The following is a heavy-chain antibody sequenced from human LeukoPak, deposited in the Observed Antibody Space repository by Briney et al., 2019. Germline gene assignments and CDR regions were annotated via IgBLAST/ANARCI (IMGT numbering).Heavy chain of an antibody. CDR2: IRYDGSNK. CDR1: GFTFSSYG. CDR3: AREMYTVTNYYYYGMDV. J-gene: IGHJ6*02. V-gene: IGHV3-33*01. Sequence: GGSLGLSCAASGFTFSSYGMHWVRQAPGKGLEWVAVIRYDGSNKYYADSVKGRFTISRDNSKNTLYLQMNSLRAEDTAVYYCAREMYTVTNYYYYGMDVWGQGTTVTVSS. D-gene: IGHD4-17*01.